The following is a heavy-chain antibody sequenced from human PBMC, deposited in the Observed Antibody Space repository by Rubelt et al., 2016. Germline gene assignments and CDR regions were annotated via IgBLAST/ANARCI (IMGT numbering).Heavy chain of an antibody. CDR3: ARDLSDPIAVAGNWFDP. Sequence: EVQLVESGGGLVQPGGSLRLSCAASGFTFSSYWMHWVRQAPGKGLVWVSRINSDGSSTSYADSVKGRFTISRDNAKNTLYLQMNSLRAEDTAVYYCARDLSDPIAVAGNWFDPWGQGTLVTVSS. D-gene: IGHD6-19*01. J-gene: IGHJ5*02. CDR2: INSDGSST. V-gene: IGHV3-74*01. CDR1: GFTFSSYW.